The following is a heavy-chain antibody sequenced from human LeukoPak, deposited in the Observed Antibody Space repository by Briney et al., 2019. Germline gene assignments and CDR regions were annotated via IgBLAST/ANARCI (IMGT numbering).Heavy chain of an antibody. D-gene: IGHD3-22*01. CDR3: ARRVRGSSGYDAFDI. Sequence: GGSLKISCKGSGYSFTSYWIVWVRQMPGKGLEWMRIIYPGDSDTRYSPSFQGQVTISADKSISTAYLQWSSLKASETAMYYCARRVRGSSGYDAFDIWGQGTMVTVSS. J-gene: IGHJ3*02. CDR2: IYPGDSDT. CDR1: GYSFTSYW. V-gene: IGHV5-51*01.